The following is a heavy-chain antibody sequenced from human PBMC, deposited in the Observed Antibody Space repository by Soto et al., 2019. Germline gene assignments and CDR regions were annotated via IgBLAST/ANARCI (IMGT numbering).Heavy chain of an antibody. D-gene: IGHD6-13*01. Sequence: GGSLRLSCAASGFTFSSYEMNWVRQAPGKGLEWVSYISSSGSTIYYADSVKGRFTISRDNAKNSLYLQMNSLRAEDTAVYYCFRGGGSSWYGYYYYYGMDVWGQGTTVTVYS. J-gene: IGHJ6*02. CDR1: GFTFSSYE. CDR2: ISSSGSTI. V-gene: IGHV3-48*03. CDR3: FRGGGSSWYGYYYYYGMDV.